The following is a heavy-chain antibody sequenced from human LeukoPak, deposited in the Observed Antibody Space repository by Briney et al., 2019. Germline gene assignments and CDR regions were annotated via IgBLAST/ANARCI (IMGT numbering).Heavy chain of an antibody. CDR1: GGSFSGYY. Sequence: SETLSLTCAVYGGSFSGYYWSWIRQPPGKGLEWIGEINHSGSTNYNPSLKSRVTISVDTSKNQFSLKLSSVTAADTAVYYCARAGRRGLYYYYGMDVWGQGTTVTVSS. V-gene: IGHV4-34*01. D-gene: IGHD5-12*01. CDR2: INHSGST. CDR3: ARAGRRGLYYYYGMDV. J-gene: IGHJ6*02.